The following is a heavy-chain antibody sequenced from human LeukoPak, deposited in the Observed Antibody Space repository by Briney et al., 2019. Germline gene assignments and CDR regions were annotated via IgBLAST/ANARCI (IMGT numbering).Heavy chain of an antibody. CDR2: IYTSGST. Sequence: SETLSLTCTVSGGSISSGSYYWSWIRQPAGKGLEWIGRIYTSGSTNYNPSLKSRVTISVDTSKNQFSLKLSSVTAADTAVYYCARVYVCELPPYDAFDIWGQGTMVTVSS. CDR1: GGSISSGSYY. CDR3: ARVYVCELPPYDAFDI. D-gene: IGHD1-26*01. J-gene: IGHJ3*02. V-gene: IGHV4-61*02.